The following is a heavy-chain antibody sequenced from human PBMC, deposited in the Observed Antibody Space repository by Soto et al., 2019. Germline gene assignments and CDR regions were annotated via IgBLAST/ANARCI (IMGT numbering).Heavy chain of an antibody. CDR3: ARDAPPSKKFPCSSTSCYVNWFDP. Sequence: GGSLRLSCAASGFTFSSYAMHWVRQAPGKGLEYVSAISSNGGSTYYANSVKGRFTISRDNSKNTLYLQMGSLRAEDMAVYYCARDAPPSKKFPCSSTSCYVNWFDPWGQGTLVTVSS. CDR1: GFTFSSYA. CDR2: ISSNGGST. V-gene: IGHV3-64*01. J-gene: IGHJ5*02. D-gene: IGHD2-2*01.